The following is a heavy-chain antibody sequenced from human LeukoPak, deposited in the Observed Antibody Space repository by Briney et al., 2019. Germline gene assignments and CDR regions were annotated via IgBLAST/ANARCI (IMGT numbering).Heavy chain of an antibody. CDR2: INHSGST. V-gene: IGHV4-34*01. Sequence: SETLSLTCAVYGGSFSGYYWSWIRQPPGKGLEWIGEINHSGSTNYNPSLKSRVTISVDTSKNQFSLKLSSVTAADTAVYYCARGAIVATVNWFDPWGQGTLVTVSS. D-gene: IGHD5-12*01. J-gene: IGHJ5*02. CDR3: ARGAIVATVNWFDP. CDR1: GGSFSGYY.